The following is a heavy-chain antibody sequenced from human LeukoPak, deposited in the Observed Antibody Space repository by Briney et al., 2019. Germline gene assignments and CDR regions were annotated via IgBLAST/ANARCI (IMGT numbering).Heavy chain of an antibody. CDR1: GFTFSTYG. J-gene: IGHJ6*03. D-gene: IGHD6-13*01. V-gene: IGHV3-33*01. CDR3: ARDRGYSSRWNFGKDYYMDV. CDR2: IWYDGSHA. Sequence: GGSLRLSCSASGFTFSTYGMNWVRQAPGKGLEWVAVIWYDGSHANYADAVKGRFTISRDNSKNTLYLQMNSPRAEDTAVHYCARDRGYSSRWNFGKDYYMDVWGKGTTVTVSS.